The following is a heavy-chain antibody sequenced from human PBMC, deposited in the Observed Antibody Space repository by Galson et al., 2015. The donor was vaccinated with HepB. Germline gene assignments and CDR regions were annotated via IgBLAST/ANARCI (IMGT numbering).Heavy chain of an antibody. Sequence: SLRLSCAASGFTSSSYSMNWVRQAPGKGLEWVSSISSSSSYIYYADSVKGRFTISRDNAKNSLYLQMNSLRAEDTAVYYCARVGGGSSWSVDYWGQGTLVTVSS. CDR1: GFTSSSYS. CDR3: ARVGGGSSWSVDY. J-gene: IGHJ4*02. V-gene: IGHV3-21*01. CDR2: ISSSSSYI. D-gene: IGHD6-13*01.